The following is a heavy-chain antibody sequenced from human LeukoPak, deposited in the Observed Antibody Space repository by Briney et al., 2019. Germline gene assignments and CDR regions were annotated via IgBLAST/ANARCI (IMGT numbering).Heavy chain of an antibody. Sequence: GGSLRLSXAASGFTFSSYAMSWVRQAPGKGLEWVSAISGSGGSTYYADSVKGRFTISRDNSKNTLYLQMNSLRAEDTAVYYCAKDSNFWSGYGLSDPWGQGTLVTVSS. CDR1: GFTFSSYA. D-gene: IGHD3-3*01. J-gene: IGHJ5*02. V-gene: IGHV3-23*01. CDR2: ISGSGGST. CDR3: AKDSNFWSGYGLSDP.